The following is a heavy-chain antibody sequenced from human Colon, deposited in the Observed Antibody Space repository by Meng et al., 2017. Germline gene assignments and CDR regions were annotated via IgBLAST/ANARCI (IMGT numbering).Heavy chain of an antibody. D-gene: IGHD6-19*01. CDR3: ARHGGWHFDY. Sequence: QVQLQQGGPGLVEPSGTLSLTCAVSGGSISSSKYWSWVRQPPGKGLEWIGQIYLSGSPSYNPSLESRVTISVDKSKNQLSLRLTSVTAADTAIYYCARHGGWHFDYWGQGTLVTVSS. J-gene: IGHJ4*02. V-gene: IGHV4-4*02. CDR1: GGSISSSKY. CDR2: IYLSGSP.